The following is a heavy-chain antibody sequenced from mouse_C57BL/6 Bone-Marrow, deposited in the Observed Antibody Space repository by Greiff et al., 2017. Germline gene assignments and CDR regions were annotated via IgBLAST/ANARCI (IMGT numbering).Heavy chain of an antibody. CDR3: TTGGYDAWCAY. CDR2: IDPENGDT. V-gene: IGHV14-4*01. D-gene: IGHD2-2*01. J-gene: IGHJ3*01. Sequence: DVQLQESGAELVRPGASVKLSCTASGFNIKDDYMHWVKQRPEQGLEWIGWIDPENGDTEYASKFQGKATITADTSSNTAYLQLSSLTSEDTAVYYCTTGGYDAWCAYWGQGTLVTVSA. CDR1: GFNIKDDY.